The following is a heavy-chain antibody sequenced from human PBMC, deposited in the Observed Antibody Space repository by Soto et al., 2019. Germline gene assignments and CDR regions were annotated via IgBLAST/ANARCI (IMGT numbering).Heavy chain of an antibody. CDR3: ARDQGVAAAAITWFHX. J-gene: IGHJ5*02. CDR2: IHSSGST. V-gene: IGHV4-4*07. Sequence: SDTLSLTFTVSGASMNSYHWSWIRQPAGKGLEWIVNIHSSGSTNYNPSLKSRVTLSVDTSKNQFSLRLMSLTAADTAVYYCARDQGVAAAAITWFHXWGQGSLVTVSX. D-gene: IGHD6-25*01. CDR1: GASMNSYH.